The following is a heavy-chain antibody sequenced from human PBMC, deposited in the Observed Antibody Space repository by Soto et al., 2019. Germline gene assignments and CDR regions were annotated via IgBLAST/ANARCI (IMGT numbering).Heavy chain of an antibody. J-gene: IGHJ4*02. CDR2: INHSGST. CDR1: GGSFSGYY. D-gene: IGHD3-22*01. V-gene: IGHV4-34*01. CDR3: ARRVVITTDFDY. Sequence: TSETLSLTCAFYGGSFSGYYWSLIRQPPGKGLEWIGEINHSGSTNYNPSLKSRVTISVDTSKNQFSLKLSSVTAADTAVYYCARRVVITTDFDYWGQGTLVTVSS.